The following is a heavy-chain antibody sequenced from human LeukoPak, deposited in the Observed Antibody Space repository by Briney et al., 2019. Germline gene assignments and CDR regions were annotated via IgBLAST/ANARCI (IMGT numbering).Heavy chain of an antibody. J-gene: IGHJ4*02. CDR2: FDPEDGET. CDR1: GYTLTELS. V-gene: IGHV1-24*01. Sequence: ASVKVSCKVSGYTLTELSMHWVRQAPGEGLEWMGGFDPEDGETIYAQKFQGRVTMTEDTSTDTAYMELSSLRSEDTAVYYCATDAYSSGWYRGGFDYWGQGTLVTVSS. D-gene: IGHD6-19*01. CDR3: ATDAYSSGWYRGGFDY.